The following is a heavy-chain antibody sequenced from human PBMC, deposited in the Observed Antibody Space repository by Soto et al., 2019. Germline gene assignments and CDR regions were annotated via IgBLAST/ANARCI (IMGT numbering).Heavy chain of an antibody. CDR3: AVLTTVTEAEY. D-gene: IGHD4-17*01. CDR1: GFMFSSYV. CDR2: ISGSGSRT. V-gene: IGHV3-23*01. J-gene: IGHJ4*02. Sequence: EVQLLESGGGLVQPGGSRRLSCAASGFMFSSYVMSWVRQAPGKGLEWVSGISGSGSRTYYADPVKGRFSISRDNSKNTLFLQMNSLRVEGTAVYYCAVLTTVTEAEYGGQGTLVIVPS.